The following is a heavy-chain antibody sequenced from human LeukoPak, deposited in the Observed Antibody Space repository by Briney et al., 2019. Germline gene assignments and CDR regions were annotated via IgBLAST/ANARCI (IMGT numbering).Heavy chain of an antibody. V-gene: IGHV4-59*01. Sequence: PSETLSLTCSVSGGSISSYYWSWIRHPPGKGLEWIGYIYYSGTTNYNPSLKSRVTISVDTSKNQFSLKLNSVTAADTAVYYCARGTSSGWYGFDSWGQGTLVTVSS. D-gene: IGHD6-19*01. CDR3: ARGTSSGWYGFDS. J-gene: IGHJ4*02. CDR2: IYYSGTT. CDR1: GGSISSYY.